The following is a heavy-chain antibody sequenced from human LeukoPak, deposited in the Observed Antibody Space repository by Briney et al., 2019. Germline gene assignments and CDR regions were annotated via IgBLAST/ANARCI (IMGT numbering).Heavy chain of an antibody. Sequence: GRSLRLSCAASGFTFSSYGMHWVRQAPAKGLEWVPVIWYDGSNKYYADSVKGRFTISRDNSKNTLYLQMNSLRAEDTAVYYCARVGSGSYGMDVWGKGTTVTVSS. D-gene: IGHD6-19*01. CDR1: GFTFSSYG. CDR2: IWYDGSNK. J-gene: IGHJ6*04. V-gene: IGHV3-33*01. CDR3: ARVGSGSYGMDV.